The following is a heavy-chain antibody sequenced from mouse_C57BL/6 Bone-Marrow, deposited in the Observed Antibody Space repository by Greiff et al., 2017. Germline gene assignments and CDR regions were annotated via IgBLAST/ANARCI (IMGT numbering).Heavy chain of an antibody. CDR3: ARKANWDRDYFDY. Sequence: EVMLVESGGGLVQPGGSLKLSCAASGFTFSDYYMYWVRQTPEKRLEWVAYISNGGGSTYYPDTVKGRFTISRDNAKNTLYLQMSRLKSEDTAMYYCARKANWDRDYFDYWGQGTTLTVSS. J-gene: IGHJ2*01. V-gene: IGHV5-12*01. D-gene: IGHD4-1*01. CDR1: GFTFSDYY. CDR2: ISNGGGST.